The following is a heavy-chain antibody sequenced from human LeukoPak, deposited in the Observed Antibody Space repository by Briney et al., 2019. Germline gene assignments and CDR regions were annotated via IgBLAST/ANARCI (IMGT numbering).Heavy chain of an antibody. Sequence: SETLSLTCTVSGGSISSYYWSWIRQPPGKGLEWIGYIYYSGSTTYNPSLKSRVTISVNTSKNQFSLKLRSVTAADTAVYYCARHFPCPYGGSCYAHPDYWGQGTLVTVSS. J-gene: IGHJ4*02. CDR3: ARHFPCPYGGSCYAHPDY. D-gene: IGHD2-15*01. CDR2: IYYSGST. V-gene: IGHV4-59*08. CDR1: GGSISSYY.